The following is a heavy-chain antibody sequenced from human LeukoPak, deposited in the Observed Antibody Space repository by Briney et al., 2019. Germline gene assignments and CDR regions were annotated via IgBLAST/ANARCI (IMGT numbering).Heavy chain of an antibody. V-gene: IGHV3-23*01. CDR2: IGRSGTNT. D-gene: IGHD1-1*01. CDR3: AKGLGTTGTTRAFDY. Sequence: QTGGSLRLSCAASGSTFNNYAMTWVRQAPGKGLEWVSVIGRSGTNTYYADSVKGRLAISRDNSKNTLYLQISSLRAEDTAVYYCAKGLGTTGTTRAFDYWGQGTLVTVSS. J-gene: IGHJ4*02. CDR1: GSTFNNYA.